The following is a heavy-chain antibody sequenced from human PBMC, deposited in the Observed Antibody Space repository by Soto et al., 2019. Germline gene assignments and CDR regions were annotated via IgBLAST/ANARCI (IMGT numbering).Heavy chain of an antibody. Sequence: ASVKGSCKASGYTFTGYYMHWVRQAPGQGLEWMGWINPNSGGTNYAQKFQGWVTMTRDTSISTAYMELSRLRSDDTAVYYCARGRWGFKNWFDPWGQGTLVTVSS. J-gene: IGHJ5*02. CDR2: INPNSGGT. V-gene: IGHV1-2*04. CDR3: ARGRWGFKNWFDP. D-gene: IGHD1-26*01. CDR1: GYTFTGYY.